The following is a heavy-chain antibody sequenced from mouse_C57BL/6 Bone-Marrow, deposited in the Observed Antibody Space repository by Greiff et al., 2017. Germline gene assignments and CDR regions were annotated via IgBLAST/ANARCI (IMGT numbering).Heavy chain of an antibody. V-gene: IGHV1-7*01. Sequence: FQLQQSGAELAKPGASVKLSCKASGYTFTSYWMHWVKQRPGQGLEWIGYINPSSGYTKYNQKFKNKATLTADKSSSTAYMQLSSLTYEDSAVYYCARRGPNYSNPDAMDYWGQGTSVTVSS. CDR3: ARRGPNYSNPDAMDY. CDR2: INPSSGYT. D-gene: IGHD2-5*01. CDR1: GYTFTSYW. J-gene: IGHJ4*01.